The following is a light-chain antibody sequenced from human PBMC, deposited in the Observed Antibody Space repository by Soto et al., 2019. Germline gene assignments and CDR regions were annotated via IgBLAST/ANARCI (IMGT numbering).Light chain of an antibody. V-gene: IGKV3D-15*01. J-gene: IGKJ4*01. CDR2: DIS. CDR3: QQYNSWPLT. Sequence: EIVMTQSPATLSVSPGARATLSCRASQRISSNLAWYQQKPGQAPRLLIYDISTRATGIPTRFSGSGSGTEFTLTISSLQSEDFAVYYCQQYNSWPLTFGGGTKVDIK. CDR1: QRISSN.